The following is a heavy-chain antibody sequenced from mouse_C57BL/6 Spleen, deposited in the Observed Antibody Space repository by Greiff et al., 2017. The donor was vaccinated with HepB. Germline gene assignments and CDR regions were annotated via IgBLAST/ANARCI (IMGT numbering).Heavy chain of an antibody. J-gene: IGHJ4*01. CDR3: TRGGDSSSYYYAMDY. CDR2: IDPETGGT. CDR1: GYTFTDYE. Sequence: QVQLKQSGAELVRPGASVTLSCKASGYTFTDYEMHWVKQTPVHGLEWIGAIDPETGGTAYNQKFKGKAILTADKSSSTAYMELRSLTSEDSAVYYCTRGGDSSSYYYAMDYWGQGTSVTVSS. D-gene: IGHD1-1*01. V-gene: IGHV1-15*01.